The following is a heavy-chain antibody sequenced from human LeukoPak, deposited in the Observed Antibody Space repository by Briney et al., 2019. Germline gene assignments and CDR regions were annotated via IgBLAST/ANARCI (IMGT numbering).Heavy chain of an antibody. CDR2: ISSSSNIM. Sequence: GGSLRLSCAASGFTFSSYGMNWVRQAPGKGLEWVSYISSSSNIMNYADSVKGRFTTSRDNAKNSLYLQMNSLRAEDTAVYYCVRASYYDSTGYVKDNFDYWGQGTLVTVSS. V-gene: IGHV3-48*01. D-gene: IGHD3-22*01. J-gene: IGHJ4*02. CDR1: GFTFSSYG. CDR3: VRASYYDSTGYVKDNFDY.